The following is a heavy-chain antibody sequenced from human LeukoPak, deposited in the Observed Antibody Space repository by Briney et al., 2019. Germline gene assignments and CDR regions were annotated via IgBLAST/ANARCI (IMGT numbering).Heavy chain of an antibody. V-gene: IGHV1-18*01. CDR1: GYTFTSYG. Sequence: ASVKVSCKGSGYTFTSYGISWVRQAPGQGLEWMGWISAYNGNTNYAQKLQGRVTMTTDTSTSTAYMELRSLRSDDTAVYYCARGATISSGWITFDPWGQGTLVTVSS. J-gene: IGHJ5*02. CDR2: ISAYNGNT. D-gene: IGHD3-22*01. CDR3: ARGATISSGWITFDP.